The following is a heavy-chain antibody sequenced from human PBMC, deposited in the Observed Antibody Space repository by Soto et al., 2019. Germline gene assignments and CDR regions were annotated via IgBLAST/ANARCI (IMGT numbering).Heavy chain of an antibody. Sequence: EVHLLESGGGLVQPGGSLRLSCAASGFSFSSYAMRWVRQAPGKGLEWVSAISGSGNGTYYTDSVKGRFTISRDNSDNTRYLQMDSLRAEDTDVSSWANRYYYENSGLWDSWGESTLVTVSS. J-gene: IGHJ4*02. CDR1: GFSFSSYA. CDR3: ANRYYYENSGLWDS. CDR2: ISGSGNGT. D-gene: IGHD3-22*01. V-gene: IGHV3-23*01.